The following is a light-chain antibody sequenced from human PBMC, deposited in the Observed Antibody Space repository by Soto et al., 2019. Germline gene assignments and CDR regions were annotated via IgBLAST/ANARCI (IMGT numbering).Light chain of an antibody. V-gene: IGLV2-23*01. CDR1: SSDVGTYNF. Sequence: QSALTQPASVSGSPGQSITISCTGTSSDVGTYNFVSWYQQHPGKAPKLMIYEGGKRPSGVSNRFSGSKSGNTASLTISGLQAEDEAEYYCCSYAGSRGVVFGGGTKVTVL. CDR3: CSYAGSRGVV. CDR2: EGG. J-gene: IGLJ2*01.